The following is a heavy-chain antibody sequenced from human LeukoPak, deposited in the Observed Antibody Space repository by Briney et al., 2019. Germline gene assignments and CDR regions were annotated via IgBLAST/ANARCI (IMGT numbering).Heavy chain of an antibody. CDR2: IRYDGSRK. CDR1: GFIFSNYA. CDR3: ATETPDTSGSKLDY. J-gene: IGHJ4*02. D-gene: IGHD3-22*01. Sequence: GGSLRLSCAPSGFIFSNYAMHWVRQAAGKGLEWVAYIRYDGSRKYYADSVNGRFTISRDNSKNTLYLQVHSLRGEDTAVYYCATETPDTSGSKLDYWGQGTLVTVSS. V-gene: IGHV3-30*02.